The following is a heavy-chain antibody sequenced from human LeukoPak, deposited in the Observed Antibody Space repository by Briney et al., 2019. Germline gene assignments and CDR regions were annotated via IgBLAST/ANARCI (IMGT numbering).Heavy chain of an antibody. V-gene: IGHV3-23*01. J-gene: IGHJ4*02. CDR2: ISDSGGRT. Sequence: SGGSLRLSCAASGITLSNYGMSWVCQAPGKGLEWVAGISDSGGRTNYADSVKGRFTISRDNPKNTLHLQMNSLRAEDTAVYFCAKRGVVIRVILVGFHKEAYYFDSWGQGALVTVSS. CDR3: AKRGVVIRVILVGFHKEAYYFDS. D-gene: IGHD3-22*01. CDR1: GITLSNYG.